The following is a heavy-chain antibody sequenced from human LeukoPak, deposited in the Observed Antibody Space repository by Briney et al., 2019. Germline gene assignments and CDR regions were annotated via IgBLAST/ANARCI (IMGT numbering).Heavy chain of an antibody. CDR3: AKDHHSSGWYRFLPKEYYFDY. CDR2: ISGSGGST. V-gene: IGHV3-23*01. D-gene: IGHD6-19*01. Sequence: PGGTLRLSCAASGFTFSNYAMTWVRQAPGKGLEWVSAISGSGGSTYYADSVKGRFTISRDNSKNTLYLQMNSLRAEDTAVYYCAKDHHSSGWYRFLPKEYYFDYWGQGTLVTVSS. J-gene: IGHJ4*02. CDR1: GFTFSNYA.